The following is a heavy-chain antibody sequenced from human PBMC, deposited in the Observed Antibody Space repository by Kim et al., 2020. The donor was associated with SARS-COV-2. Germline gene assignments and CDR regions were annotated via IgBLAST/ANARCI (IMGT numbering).Heavy chain of an antibody. D-gene: IGHD3-22*01. V-gene: IGHV3-11*06. Sequence: KCRFTISRDNAKNSLYLQMNSLRAEDTAVYYCARDREINYYDSSGYYFDYWGQGTLVTVSS. CDR3: ARDREINYYDSSGYYFDY. J-gene: IGHJ4*02.